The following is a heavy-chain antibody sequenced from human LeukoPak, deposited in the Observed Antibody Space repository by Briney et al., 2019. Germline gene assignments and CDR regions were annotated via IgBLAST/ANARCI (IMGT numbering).Heavy chain of an antibody. CDR3: ARDFVETGVVGFDM. Sequence: SETLSLTCTVSGDSIGTYFWNWIRQSAGEGLEWIGHVYNGGRTNYNPSLKGRVTISVDTSRNLFSLGLSSVTAADTAVYYCARDFVETGVVGFDMWGQGTMVTVSS. V-gene: IGHV4-4*07. CDR2: VYNGGRT. J-gene: IGHJ3*02. CDR1: GDSIGTYF. D-gene: IGHD2-8*02.